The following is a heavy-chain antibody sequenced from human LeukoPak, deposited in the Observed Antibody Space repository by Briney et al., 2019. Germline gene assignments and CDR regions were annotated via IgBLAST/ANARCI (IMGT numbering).Heavy chain of an antibody. Sequence: GASVKVSCKASGGTFSSYAISWVRQAPGQGLEWMGRIIPILGIANYAQKFQGRVTITADKSTSTAYMELSSLRSEDTAVYYCARDPSPHSSGVDAFDIWGQGTMVTVSS. CDR1: GGTFSSYA. V-gene: IGHV1-69*04. J-gene: IGHJ3*02. CDR2: IIPILGIA. D-gene: IGHD6-25*01. CDR3: ARDPSPHSSGVDAFDI.